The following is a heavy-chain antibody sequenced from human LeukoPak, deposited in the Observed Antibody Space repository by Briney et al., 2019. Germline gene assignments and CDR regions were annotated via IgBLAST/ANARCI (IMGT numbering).Heavy chain of an antibody. CDR1: GYTFSSYG. J-gene: IGHJ4*02. CDR3: ARGEYHYGSDPSFGY. V-gene: IGHV1-18*01. CDR2: ISAYNGST. Sequence: ASVKVSCKASGYTFSSYGISWVRQAPGQGLEWMGWISAYNGSTNYAQKLQGRVTMTTDTSTSTAYMELRSLRSDDTAVYYCARGEYHYGSDPSFGYWGQGTLVTVSS. D-gene: IGHD3-10*01.